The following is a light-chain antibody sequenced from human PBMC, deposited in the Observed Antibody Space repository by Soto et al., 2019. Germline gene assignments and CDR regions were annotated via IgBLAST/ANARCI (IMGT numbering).Light chain of an antibody. CDR2: RDN. CDR1: RSNIGKNY. V-gene: IGLV1-47*01. Sequence: QSVLTQPPSASGTPGQRVSICCSGSRSNIGKNYVYWLQQLPGTAPKLLIYRDNQRPSGVPDRFSGSRSGTSASLAISGLRSVDEADYFCQSHDSSLLVFGGGTKVTVL. J-gene: IGLJ3*02. CDR3: QSHDSSLLV.